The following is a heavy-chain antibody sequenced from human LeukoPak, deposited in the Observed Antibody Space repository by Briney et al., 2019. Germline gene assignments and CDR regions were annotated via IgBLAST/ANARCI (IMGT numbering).Heavy chain of an antibody. J-gene: IGHJ6*03. V-gene: IGHV4-34*01. CDR2: INHSGST. Sequence: SETLSLTCAVYGGSFSGYYWSWIRQPPGKGLEWIGEINHSGSTNYNPSLKSRVTISVDTSKIQFSLKLSSVTAADTAVYYCARGRAYYDSSGYYLPPYYYYMDVWGKGTTVTVSS. CDR1: GGSFSGYY. D-gene: IGHD3-22*01. CDR3: ARGRAYYDSSGYYLPPYYYYMDV.